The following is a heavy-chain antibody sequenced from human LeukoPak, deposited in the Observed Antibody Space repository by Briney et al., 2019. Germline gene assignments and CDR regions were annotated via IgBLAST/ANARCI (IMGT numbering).Heavy chain of an antibody. Sequence: PSETLSLTCTVSGGSLSSGSDYWSWIRQSAGKGLEWIGRIYASGSTNYNPSLKSRVTISVDTSKNQFSLKLSSVTAADTAVYYCTRPIVGATSWFDPWGQGTLVTVSS. CDR3: TRPIVGATSWFDP. D-gene: IGHD1-26*01. CDR1: GGSLSSGSDY. J-gene: IGHJ5*02. CDR2: IYASGST. V-gene: IGHV4-61*02.